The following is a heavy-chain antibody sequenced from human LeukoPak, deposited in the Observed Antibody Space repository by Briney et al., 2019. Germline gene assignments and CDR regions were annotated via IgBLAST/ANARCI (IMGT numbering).Heavy chain of an antibody. Sequence: GGSLRLSCAASGFTFTDHAMSWVRQTPDKGVEWVSSIHAGGGSTLYADSMKGRITISRDNSKNTLFLQMNSLRADDTGLYFCAYYDSSGYYYGCLRYWGQGTPVTVSS. CDR3: AYYDSSGYYYGCLRY. V-gene: IGHV3-23*01. CDR2: IHAGGGST. D-gene: IGHD3-22*01. CDR1: GFTFTDHA. J-gene: IGHJ4*02.